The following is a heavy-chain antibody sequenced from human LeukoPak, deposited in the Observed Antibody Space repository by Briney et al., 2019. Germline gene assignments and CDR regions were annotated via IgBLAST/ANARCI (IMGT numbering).Heavy chain of an antibody. J-gene: IGHJ6*02. V-gene: IGHV1-24*01. CDR1: GFTFSSYG. CDR2: FDPEDGET. CDR3: ATLGGPAAPSNYYGMDV. Sequence: GRSLRLSCAASGFTFSSYGMHWVRQAPGKGLEWMGGFDPEDGETIYAQKFQGRVTMTEDTSTDTAYMELSSLRSEDTAVYYCATLGGPAAPSNYYGMDVWGQGTTVTVSS. D-gene: IGHD2-2*01.